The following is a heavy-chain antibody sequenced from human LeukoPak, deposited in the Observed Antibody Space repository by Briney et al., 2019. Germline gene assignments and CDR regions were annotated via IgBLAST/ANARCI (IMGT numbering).Heavy chain of an antibody. Sequence: PGGSLRLSCAASGFTFRLYSMNWVRQAPGKGLEWLSYIRSTDGAIAYADSVKGRFTISRDDAKNSLYLQMNSLRDEDTAVYYCARDRDWAFDYWGQGTLITV. V-gene: IGHV3-48*02. CDR2: IRSTDGAI. D-gene: IGHD3-9*01. CDR3: ARDRDWAFDY. CDR1: GFTFRLYS. J-gene: IGHJ4*02.